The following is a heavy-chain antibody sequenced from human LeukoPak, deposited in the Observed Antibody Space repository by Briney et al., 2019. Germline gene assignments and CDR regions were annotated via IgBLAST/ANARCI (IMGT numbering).Heavy chain of an antibody. D-gene: IGHD1-1*01. V-gene: IGHV3-30*18. J-gene: IGHJ6*04. CDR1: GFTFSSYG. CDR3: AKDTRGTTPRYGMDV. CDR2: ISYDGSNK. Sequence: GRSLGLSCAASGFTFSSYGMHWVRQAPGKGLEWVAVISYDGSNKYYADSVKGRFTISRDNSKNTLYLQMNSLRAEDTAVYYCAKDTRGTTPRYGMDVWGKGTTVTVSS.